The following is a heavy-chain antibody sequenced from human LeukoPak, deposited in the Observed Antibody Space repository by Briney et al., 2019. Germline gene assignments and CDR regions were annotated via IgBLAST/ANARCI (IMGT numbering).Heavy chain of an antibody. V-gene: IGHV4-31*03. CDR3: ARQGEYSSSLSFDY. CDR1: GGSISSGGYY. J-gene: IGHJ4*02. CDR2: IYYSGST. Sequence: EASETLSLTCTVSGGSISSGGYYWSWIRQHPGKGLEWIGYIYYSGSTYYNPSLKSRVTISVDTSKNQFSLKLSSVTAADTAVYYCARQGEYSSSLSFDYWGQGTLVTVSS. D-gene: IGHD6-6*01.